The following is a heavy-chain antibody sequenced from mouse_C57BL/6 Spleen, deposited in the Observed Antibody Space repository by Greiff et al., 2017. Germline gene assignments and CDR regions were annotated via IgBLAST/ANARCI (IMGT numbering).Heavy chain of an antibody. CDR3: ARRVYYCGSSGDYFDY. V-gene: IGHV1-9*01. CDR2: ILPGSGST. D-gene: IGHD1-1*01. CDR1: GYTFTGYW. J-gene: IGHJ2*01. Sequence: QVQLQQSGAELMKPGASVKLSCKATGYTFTGYWIEWVKQRPGHGLEWIGEILPGSGSTNYNEKFKGKATFTADTSSNTAYMQLSSLTPEDSAIYDCARRVYYCGSSGDYFDYWGQGTTLTVSS.